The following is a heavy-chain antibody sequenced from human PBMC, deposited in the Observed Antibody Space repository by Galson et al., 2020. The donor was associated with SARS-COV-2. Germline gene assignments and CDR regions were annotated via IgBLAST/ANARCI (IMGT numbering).Heavy chain of an antibody. D-gene: IGHD1-7*01. V-gene: IGHV3-43*01. CDR1: GFTFDDYT. CDR2: ISGDGAIT. Sequence: TGGSLRLSCAGSGFTFDDYTLYWVRQVPGKGLEWVSLISGDGAITYYADSVKGRFTISRDNSKNSLFLQMNSLTTEDTALYYCVKDIYMYWNYEFGFASWGLGTLVTVSS. J-gene: IGHJ5*02. CDR3: VKDIYMYWNYEFGFAS.